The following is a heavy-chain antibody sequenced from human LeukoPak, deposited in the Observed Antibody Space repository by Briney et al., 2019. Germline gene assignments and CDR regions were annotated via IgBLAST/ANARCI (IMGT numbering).Heavy chain of an antibody. V-gene: IGHV3-23*01. CDR1: GFTFSNYD. CDR3: AKLYGSNDDFDS. CDR2: ISGSGGST. D-gene: IGHD4-23*01. Sequence: PGGSLRLSCAASGFTFSNYDMNWVRQAPGKGLKWVSDISGSGGSTYYADSVKGRFTISRDNSKNTLYMQMNSLRAEDTAVYYCAKLYGSNDDFDSWGQGALVTVSS. J-gene: IGHJ4*02.